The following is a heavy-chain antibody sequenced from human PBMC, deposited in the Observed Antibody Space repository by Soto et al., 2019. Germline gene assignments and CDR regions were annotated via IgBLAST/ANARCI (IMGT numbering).Heavy chain of an antibody. V-gene: IGHV3-72*01. CDR2: SRNKAQSYST. CDR3: TRPPISSAPGDDY. Sequence: EVQLVESGGDLVQPGGSLRLSCAASGFTFNDHYMDWVRQAPGKGLEWVGRSRNKAQSYSTSYAASVKGRFTISRDDSKNSLYLQMSSPKSEDTAVYYCTRPPISSAPGDDYWGQGTLVTVSS. CDR1: GFTFNDHY. J-gene: IGHJ4*02. D-gene: IGHD2-2*02.